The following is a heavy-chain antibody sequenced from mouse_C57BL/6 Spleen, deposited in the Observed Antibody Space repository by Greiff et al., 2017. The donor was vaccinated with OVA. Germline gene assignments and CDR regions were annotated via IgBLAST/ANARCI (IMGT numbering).Heavy chain of an antibody. Sequence: QVQLQQSGAELMRPGSSVKLSCKASGYTFTSYWMHWVKQRPIQGLEWIGNIDPSDSETHYNQKFKDKATLTVDKSSSTAYMQLSSLTSEDSAVYYCARGGYGNYSYFDYWGQGTTLTVSS. CDR1: GYTFTSYW. CDR2: IDPSDSET. J-gene: IGHJ2*01. CDR3: ARGGYGNYSYFDY. V-gene: IGHV1-52*01. D-gene: IGHD2-1*01.